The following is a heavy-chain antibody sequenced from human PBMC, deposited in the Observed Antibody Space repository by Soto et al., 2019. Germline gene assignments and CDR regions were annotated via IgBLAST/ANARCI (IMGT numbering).Heavy chain of an antibody. CDR2: ISAYNGNT. D-gene: IGHD6-13*01. V-gene: IGHV1-18*01. CDR1: GYTFTSYG. J-gene: IGHJ6*02. Sequence: ASVKVSCKASGYTFTSYGISWVRQAPGQGLEWMGWISAYNGNTNYAQKLQGRVTMTTDTSTSTAYMELRSLRSDDTAVYYCARGVYSSSWATDYYGMDVWGQGTTVPVSS. CDR3: ARGVYSSSWATDYYGMDV.